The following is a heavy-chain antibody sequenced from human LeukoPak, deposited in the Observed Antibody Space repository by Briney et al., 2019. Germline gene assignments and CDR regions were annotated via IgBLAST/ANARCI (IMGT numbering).Heavy chain of an antibody. D-gene: IGHD2-2*01. CDR2: IYPGDSDT. CDR1: GYSFTSYW. V-gene: IGHV5-51*01. Sequence: GESLQISCKGSGYSFTSYWIGWVRQLPGKGLEWMGIIYPGDSDTRYSPSFQGQVTISADKSISTAYLQWSSLKASDTAMYYCASPTTYCSSTSCPLGDWGQGTLVTVSS. CDR3: ASPTTYCSSTSCPLGD. J-gene: IGHJ4*02.